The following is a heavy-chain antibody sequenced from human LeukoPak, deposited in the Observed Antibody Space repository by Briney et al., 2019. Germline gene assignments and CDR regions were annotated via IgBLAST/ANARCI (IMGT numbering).Heavy chain of an antibody. CDR3: ARDLKLAVAGTRGTAVDP. V-gene: IGHV4-34*01. Sequence: PSETLSLTCAVYGGSFSGYYWSWIRQPPGKGLEWIGEINHSGSTNYNPSLKSRVTISVDTSKNQFSLKLSSVTAADTAVYYCARDLKLAVAGTRGTAVDPWGQGTLVTVSS. CDR1: GGSFSGYY. D-gene: IGHD6-19*01. CDR2: INHSGST. J-gene: IGHJ5*02.